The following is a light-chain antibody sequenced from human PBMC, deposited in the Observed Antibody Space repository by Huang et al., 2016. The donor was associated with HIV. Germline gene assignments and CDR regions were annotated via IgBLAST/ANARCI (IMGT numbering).Light chain of an antibody. CDR2: QAA. V-gene: IGKV1-5*03. J-gene: IGKJ1*01. CDR3: QQSYSTPRT. CDR1: QSISRL. Sequence: DIQMTQSPSTLSASVGDRVTITCRASQSISRLLAWYQQKPGKAPKLLIYQAASLESGVPSRFSGSGSGTDFALTISSLQPEDFATYYGQQSYSTPRTFGQGTKVEIK.